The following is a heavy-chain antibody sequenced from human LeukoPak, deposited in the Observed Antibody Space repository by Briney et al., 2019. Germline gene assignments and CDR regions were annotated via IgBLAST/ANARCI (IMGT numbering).Heavy chain of an antibody. CDR2: IYYSGST. Sequence: KPSETLSLTCTVSSGSISSYYWNWIRQPPGKGLEWIGYIYYSGSTNYNPSLKSRVSISVDTSKNQFSLKLSSVTAADTAVYYCARGVPFFDHWGQGTLVTVSS. CDR3: ARGVPFFDH. V-gene: IGHV4-59*01. CDR1: SGSISSYY. J-gene: IGHJ4*02.